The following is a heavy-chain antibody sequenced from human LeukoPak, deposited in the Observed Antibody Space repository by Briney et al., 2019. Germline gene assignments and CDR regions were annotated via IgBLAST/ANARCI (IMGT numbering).Heavy chain of an antibody. CDR2: INHSGST. J-gene: IGHJ4*02. CDR1: GGSFSGYY. V-gene: IGHV4-34*01. Sequence: SETLSLTCAVYGGSFSGYYWSWIRQPPGKGLEWIGEINHSGSTNYNPPLKSRVTISVDTSKNQFSLKLSSVTAADTAVYYCARGRTLRYWGQGTLVTVSS. CDR3: ARGRTLRY. D-gene: IGHD1-14*01.